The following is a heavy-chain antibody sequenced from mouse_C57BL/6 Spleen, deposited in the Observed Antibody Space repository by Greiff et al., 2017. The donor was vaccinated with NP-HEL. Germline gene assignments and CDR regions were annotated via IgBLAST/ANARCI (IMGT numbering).Heavy chain of an antibody. CDR3: ARPLYYYGSSSYFGY. Sequence: EVQVVESGGGLVKPGGSLKLSCAASGFTFSDYGMHWVRQAPEKGLEWVAYISSGSSTIYYADTVKGRFTISRDNAKNTLFLQMTSLWSEDTAMYYCARPLYYYGSSSYFGYWGQGTTLTVSS. J-gene: IGHJ2*01. V-gene: IGHV5-17*01. D-gene: IGHD1-1*01. CDR1: GFTFSDYG. CDR2: ISSGSSTI.